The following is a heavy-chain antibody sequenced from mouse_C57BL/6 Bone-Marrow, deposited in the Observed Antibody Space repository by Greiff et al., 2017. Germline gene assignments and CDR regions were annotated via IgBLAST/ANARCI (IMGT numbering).Heavy chain of an antibody. D-gene: IGHD2-1*01. CDR2: INSDGGST. Sequence: VQLKESGGGLVQPGESLKLSCESTEYEFPSHDMSWVRKTPEKGLELVAAINSDGGSTYYPDTLERRFIISRDNTKKTLYLHRRSRRSEDTALYKCATMVATGAWFAYWGQGTLVTVSA. V-gene: IGHV5-2*01. CDR1: EYEFPSHD. J-gene: IGHJ3*01. CDR3: ATMVATGAWFAY.